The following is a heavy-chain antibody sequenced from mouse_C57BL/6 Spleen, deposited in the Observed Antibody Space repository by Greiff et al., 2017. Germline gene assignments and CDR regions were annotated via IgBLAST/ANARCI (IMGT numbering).Heavy chain of an antibody. CDR3: ARYGGDDGYWFDY. CDR1: GYTFTSYW. Sequence: QVQLQQPGAELVKPGASVKMSCKASGYTFTSYWITWVKQRPGQGLEWIGEIYPGSGSTNYNEKFKSKATLTVDTSSSTAYMQLSSLTSEDSAVYYCARYGGDDGYWFDYWGQGTLVTVSA. D-gene: IGHD2-2*01. CDR2: IYPGSGST. V-gene: IGHV1-55*01. J-gene: IGHJ3*01.